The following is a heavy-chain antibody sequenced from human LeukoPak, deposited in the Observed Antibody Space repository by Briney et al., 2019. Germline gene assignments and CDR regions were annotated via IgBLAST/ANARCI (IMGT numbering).Heavy chain of an antibody. CDR2: INPKSGGK. CDR3: AREYSSSSGRLFDY. J-gene: IGHJ4*02. D-gene: IGHD6-6*01. V-gene: IGHV1-2*02. CDR1: GYTFTGYY. Sequence: ASVKVSCKASGYTFTGYYMHWVRQAPGQGLEWMGWINPKSGGKNYAQKFQGRVTMTRDTSISTAYMELSGLRSDDRAVYYCAREYSSSSGRLFDYWGPGTLVTVSS.